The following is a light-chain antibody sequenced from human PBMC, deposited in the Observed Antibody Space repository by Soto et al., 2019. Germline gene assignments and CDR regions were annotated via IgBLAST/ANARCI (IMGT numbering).Light chain of an antibody. J-gene: IGLJ2*01. CDR1: SSDIGAYAY. Sequence: QSALTQPASVSGSPGQSIAISCTGTSSDIGAYAYVSWYQRHPGKIPKLIVFDVNYRPSGVSSRFSGSKSGNTASLTISGLQAEDEADYYCGSYTRSNSVIFGGGTQLTVL. CDR2: DVN. V-gene: IGLV2-14*03. CDR3: GSYTRSNSVI.